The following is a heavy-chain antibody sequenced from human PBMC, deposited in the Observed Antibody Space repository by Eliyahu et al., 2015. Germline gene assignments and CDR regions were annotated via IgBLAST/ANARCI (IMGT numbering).Heavy chain of an antibody. CDR3: ARVVRQQLYIRWFDP. D-gene: IGHD6-13*01. V-gene: IGHV4-34*01. J-gene: IGHJ5*02. Sequence: QVQLQQWGAGLLKPSETXSLTCAVXGXSFSGYYXXWIRQPPGKGLEWIGEINHSGSTNYNPSLKSRVTISVDTSKNQFSLKLSSVTAADTAVYYCARVVRQQLYIRWFDPWGQGTLVTVSS. CDR1: GXSFSGYY. CDR2: INHSGST.